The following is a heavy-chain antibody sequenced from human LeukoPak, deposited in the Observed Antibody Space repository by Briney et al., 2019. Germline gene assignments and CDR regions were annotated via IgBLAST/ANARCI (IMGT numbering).Heavy chain of an antibody. D-gene: IGHD1-1*01. CDR1: GFTFSSSE. CDR2: ISSSGSTI. Sequence: GGSLRLSCAASGFTFSSSEMNWVRQAPGKGLEWVSYISSSGSTIYYADSVKGRFTISRDNAKNSLYLQMNSLRADDTAAYYCARGRLSGDYWGQGALVTVSS. J-gene: IGHJ4*02. CDR3: ARGRLSGDY. V-gene: IGHV3-48*03.